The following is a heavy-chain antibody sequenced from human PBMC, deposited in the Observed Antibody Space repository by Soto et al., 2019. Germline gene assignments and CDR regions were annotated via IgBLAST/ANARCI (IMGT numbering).Heavy chain of an antibody. V-gene: IGHV1-2*04. D-gene: IGHD2-2*01. CDR2: INPNSGGT. Sequence: ASVKVSCKASGYTFTGYYMHWVRQAPEQGLEWMGWINPNSGGTNYAQKFQGWVTMTRDTSISTAYMELSRLRSDDTAVYYCARASRSGGTRPNMYYYYMDVWGKGTTVTVSS. J-gene: IGHJ6*03. CDR1: GYTFTGYY. CDR3: ARASRSGGTRPNMYYYYMDV.